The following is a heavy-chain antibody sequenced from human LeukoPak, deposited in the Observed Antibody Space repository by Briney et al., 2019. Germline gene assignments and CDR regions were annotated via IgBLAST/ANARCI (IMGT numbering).Heavy chain of an antibody. V-gene: IGHV3-21*01. CDR1: GFTFSSYS. CDR3: ARVIYTNRYSSSWYDAFDI. CDR2: ISSSSSYI. Sequence: GGSLRLSCAASGFTFSSYSMNWVRQAPGKGLEWVSSISSSSSYIYYADSVKGRFTISRDNAKNSLYLQMNSLRAEDTAVYYCARVIYTNRYSSSWYDAFDIWGQGTMVTVSS. D-gene: IGHD6-13*01. J-gene: IGHJ3*02.